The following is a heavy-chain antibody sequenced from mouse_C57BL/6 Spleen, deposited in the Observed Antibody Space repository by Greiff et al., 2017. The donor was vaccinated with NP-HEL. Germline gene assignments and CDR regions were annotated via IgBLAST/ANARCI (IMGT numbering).Heavy chain of an antibody. CDR2: IDPSDSYT. Sequence: QVQLQQPGAELVKPGASVKLSCKASGYTFTSYWMQWVKQRPGQGLEWIGEIDPSDSYTNYNQKFKGKATLTVDTSSSTAYMQLSSLTSEDSAVYYCASGGHAMDYWGQGTSVTVSS. CDR1: GYTFTSYW. J-gene: IGHJ4*01. V-gene: IGHV1-50*01. CDR3: ASGGHAMDY.